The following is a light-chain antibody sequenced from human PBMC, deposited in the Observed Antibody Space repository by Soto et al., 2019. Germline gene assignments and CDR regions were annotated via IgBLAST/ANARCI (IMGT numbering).Light chain of an antibody. CDR1: QSVTRNF. V-gene: IGKV3-20*01. CDR3: HQYAHSPLT. CDR2: DVS. J-gene: IGKJ4*01. Sequence: EIVLTQSPGTLSLSPGESATLSCRASQSVTRNFLAWFQHKPGQAPRLLIYDVSNRATGIPDRFSASGSGTDFTLTVSRLEPEDFAVYYCHQYAHSPLTFGGGTKV.